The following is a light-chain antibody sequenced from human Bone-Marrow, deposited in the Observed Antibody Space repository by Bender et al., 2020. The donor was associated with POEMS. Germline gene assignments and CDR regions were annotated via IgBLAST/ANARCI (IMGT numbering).Light chain of an antibody. CDR3: ASYTRDTTVV. Sequence: QSALTQPASVSGSPGQSITLSCTGTINDVGSYNLLSWYQQHPGKTPKLFFYEVTRRPSGVSNRFSASKSGNAASLTISGLQTEDEADYYCASYTRDTTVVFGGGTKVTVL. CDR2: EVT. V-gene: IGLV2-14*02. J-gene: IGLJ2*01. CDR1: INDVGSYNL.